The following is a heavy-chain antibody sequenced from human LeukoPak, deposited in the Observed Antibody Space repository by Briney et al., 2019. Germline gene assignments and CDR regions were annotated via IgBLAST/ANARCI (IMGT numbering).Heavy chain of an antibody. CDR2: ISGSGGST. CDR1: GFTFSSYG. V-gene: IGHV3-23*01. J-gene: IGHJ4*02. CDR3: ARKNGLDY. Sequence: GGSLRLSCAASGFTFSSYGLTWVRQAPGKGLEWVSTISGSGGSTYYADSVKGRFTISRDNSKNTLYLQMNSLRAEDTAVYYCARKNGLDYWGQGTLVTVSS.